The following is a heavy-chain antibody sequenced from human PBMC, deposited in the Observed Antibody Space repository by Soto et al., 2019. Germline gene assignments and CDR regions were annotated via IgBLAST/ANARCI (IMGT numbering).Heavy chain of an antibody. V-gene: IGHV4-31*03. D-gene: IGHD3-22*01. CDR2: IYYSGST. CDR3: ARDRRLYDSSGPFDY. CDR1: GGSISSGGYY. J-gene: IGHJ4*02. Sequence: SETLSLTCTVSGGSISSGGYYWSWIRQHPGKGLEWIGYIYYSGSTYYNPSLKSRVTISVDTSKNQFSLKLSSVTAADTAVYYCARDRRLYDSSGPFDYWGQGTLVTVSS.